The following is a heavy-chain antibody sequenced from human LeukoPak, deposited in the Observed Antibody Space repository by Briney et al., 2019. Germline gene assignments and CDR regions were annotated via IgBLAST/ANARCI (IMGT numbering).Heavy chain of an antibody. CDR2: ISDNGYST. D-gene: IGHD5-18*01. CDR1: GGSINGSE. J-gene: IGHJ4*02. CDR3: VKEATGYSFADC. Sequence: GTLSLTCAVSGGSINGSEWWNWVRQAPGKGLEWVSAISDNGYSTYYADSVKGRFTISRDSSKNTFYLQMSSLRAEDTAVYFCVKEATGYSFADCWGQGTLVTVSS. V-gene: IGHV3-23*01.